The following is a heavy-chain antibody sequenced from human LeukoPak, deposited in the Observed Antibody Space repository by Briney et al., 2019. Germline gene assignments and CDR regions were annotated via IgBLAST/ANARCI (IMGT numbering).Heavy chain of an antibody. CDR3: ARGLYREAAAGHSSNFDY. CDR2: INHSGST. Sequence: PSETLSLTCTVSGGSISSYYWSWIRQPPGKGLEWIGEINHSGSTNYNPSLKSRVTISVDTSKNQFSLKLSSVTAADTAVYYCARGLYREAAAGHSSNFDYWGQGTLVTVSS. V-gene: IGHV4-34*01. CDR1: GGSISSYY. J-gene: IGHJ4*02. D-gene: IGHD6-13*01.